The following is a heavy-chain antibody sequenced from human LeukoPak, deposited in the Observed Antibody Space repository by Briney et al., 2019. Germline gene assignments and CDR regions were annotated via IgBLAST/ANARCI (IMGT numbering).Heavy chain of an antibody. D-gene: IGHD2-2*01. CDR3: ASVVGSSTSSNWFDP. Sequence: SETLSLTCTVSGYSISRGYYWGRIRQPPGKGLEWIGSIYHSGSTYYNPSLKSRVTISVDTSKNQFSLKLSSVTAADTAVYYCASVVGSSTSSNWFDPWGQGTLVTVSS. V-gene: IGHV4-38-2*02. CDR1: GYSISRGYY. CDR2: IYHSGST. J-gene: IGHJ5*02.